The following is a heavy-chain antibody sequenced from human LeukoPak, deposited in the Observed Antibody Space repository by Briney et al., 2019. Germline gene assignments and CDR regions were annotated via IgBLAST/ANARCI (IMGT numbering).Heavy chain of an antibody. V-gene: IGHV4-4*07. Sequence: PPETLSLTCTVSGGSISSYYWSWIRQPAGKGLEWIGRIYTSGSTNYNPSLKSRVTMSVDTSKNQFSLKLSSVTAADTAVYYCARDPGYSSPWYFDLWGRGTLVTVSS. D-gene: IGHD5-18*01. CDR3: ARDPGYSSPWYFDL. J-gene: IGHJ2*01. CDR2: IYTSGST. CDR1: GGSISSYY.